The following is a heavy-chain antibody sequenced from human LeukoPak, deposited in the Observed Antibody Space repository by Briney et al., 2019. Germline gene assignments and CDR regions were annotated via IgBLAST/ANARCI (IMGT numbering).Heavy chain of an antibody. V-gene: IGHV4-59*01. CDR2: IHYSGST. Sequence: SETLSLTCTISDGSISSYYWNWIRQSPGKGLEWIGHIHYSGSTHYNPSLQSRVSISIDTSKNHFSLNLRSVTAVDTAVHYCARWGHFDTSGYFVVDYWGQGTLVTVSS. J-gene: IGHJ4*02. CDR1: DGSISSYY. CDR3: ARWGHFDTSGYFVVDY. D-gene: IGHD3-22*01.